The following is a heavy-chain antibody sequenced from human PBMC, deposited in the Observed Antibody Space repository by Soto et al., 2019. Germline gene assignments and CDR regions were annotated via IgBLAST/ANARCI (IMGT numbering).Heavy chain of an antibody. J-gene: IGHJ2*01. CDR3: ARVPGPEPEQWLGLEWYFDL. Sequence: QVQLVQYGAEVKKPGASVKVSCRASRYTFTSSDINWVRQATGQGIEWMGWMTPNSGNTGYAQEFQGRVTMTRNTSISTAYMELSSLRSEDTAVYYCARVPGPEPEQWLGLEWYFDLWGRGTLVTVSS. D-gene: IGHD6-19*01. V-gene: IGHV1-8*01. CDR2: MTPNSGNT. CDR1: RYTFTSSD.